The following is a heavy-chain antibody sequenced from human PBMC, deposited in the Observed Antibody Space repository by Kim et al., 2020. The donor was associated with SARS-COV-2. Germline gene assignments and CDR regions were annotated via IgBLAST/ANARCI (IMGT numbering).Heavy chain of an antibody. V-gene: IGHV1-8*01. CDR1: GYTFTSYD. Sequence: ASVKVSCKASGYTFTSYDINWVRQATGQGLEWIGWMNPNSANTGYAQKFQGRVTMTRNTSISTAYMELSSLRSEDTAVYYCARSPAWYSSGWSMYYFDYWGQETLVTVSS. J-gene: IGHJ4*02. CDR3: ARSPAWYSSGWSMYYFDY. CDR2: MNPNSANT. D-gene: IGHD6-19*01.